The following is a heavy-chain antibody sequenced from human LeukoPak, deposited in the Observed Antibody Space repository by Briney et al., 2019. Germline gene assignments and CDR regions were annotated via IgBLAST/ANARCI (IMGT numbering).Heavy chain of an antibody. D-gene: IGHD6-13*01. J-gene: IGHJ3*02. CDR3: ARYSSSWWGAFDI. Sequence: SETLSLTCTVSGGSISSYYWSWIRQPPGKGLEWIGYIYYSGSTNYNPSLKSRVTISVDTSKNQFSLKLSSVTAADTAVYYCARYSSSWWGAFDIWGQGTMVTASS. CDR1: GGSISSYY. CDR2: IYYSGST. V-gene: IGHV4-59*01.